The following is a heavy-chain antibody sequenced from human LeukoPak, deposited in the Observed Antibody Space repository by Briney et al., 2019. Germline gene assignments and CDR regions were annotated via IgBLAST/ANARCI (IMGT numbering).Heavy chain of an antibody. V-gene: IGHV1-3*04. CDR3: ARVPLHDASGRYYPH. CDR2: INTGNGNT. CDR1: GYTFTNYG. J-gene: IGHJ1*01. D-gene: IGHD3-22*01. Sequence: GASVKVSCKTSGYTFTNYGMHWVRQAPRQSLEWMGWINTGNGNTKSSQKFQDRVALTRDTSASTAYTELNSLSSEDTAVYYCARVPLHDASGRYYPHWGQGTLVTVSS.